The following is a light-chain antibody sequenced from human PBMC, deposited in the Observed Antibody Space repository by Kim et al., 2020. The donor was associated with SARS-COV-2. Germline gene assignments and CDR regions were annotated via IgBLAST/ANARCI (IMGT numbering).Light chain of an antibody. V-gene: IGLV1-51*01. CDR1: NSDIGTRY. CDR2: DKD. Sequence: PRQKVNISCCGANSDIGTRYVWWYQQFPGTAPRLLNFDKDNRPSGIPVRFSGAKSGASATLAITGLQTGDEADYYCGTWDTSLRGMFGGGTKSPS. CDR3: GTWDTSLRGM. J-gene: IGLJ3*02.